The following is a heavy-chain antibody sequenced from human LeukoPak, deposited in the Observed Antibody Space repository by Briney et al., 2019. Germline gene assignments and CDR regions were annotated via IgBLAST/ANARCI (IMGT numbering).Heavy chain of an antibody. CDR3: ARWGSGYQYFFDY. V-gene: IGHV3-21*01. J-gene: IGHJ4*02. CDR1: GFTFSSYS. CDR2: ISSSSTYI. Sequence: GSLRLSCAASGFTFSSYSMSWVRQAPGKGLEWVSSISSSSTYIFYADSVKGRFTISIDNAMNSLYLQMNSLRAEDTAVYFCARWGSGYQYFFDYWGQGTLVTVSS. D-gene: IGHD3-22*01.